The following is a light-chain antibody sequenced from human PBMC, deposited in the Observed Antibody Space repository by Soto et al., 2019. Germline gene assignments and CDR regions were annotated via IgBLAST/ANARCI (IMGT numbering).Light chain of an antibody. J-gene: IGKJ4*01. Sequence: EIVLTQSPATLSLSPGERATLSCRANQSVSSFLAWYQQKPGQAPRLLIYDASNRATGVPHRFSGSGSGTDFTLTITSLEPEDFAVYYCQQRANWHTGNPLTYGGGTKVEIK. CDR2: DAS. V-gene: IGKV3-11*01. CDR1: QSVSSF. CDR3: QQRANWHTGNPLT.